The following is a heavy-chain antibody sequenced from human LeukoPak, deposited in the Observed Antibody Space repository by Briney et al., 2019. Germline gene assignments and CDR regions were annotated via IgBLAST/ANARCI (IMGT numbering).Heavy chain of an antibody. V-gene: IGHV1-46*01. D-gene: IGHD2-2*01. CDR3: ARDLPAATY. J-gene: IGHJ4*02. CDR1: GYTFTSYY. Sequence: GASVKVSCKASGYTFTSYYMHWVRQAPGQGLEWIGIINPSGGSTSYAQKFQGRVTMTRDMSTSTVYMELSSLGSEDTAVYYCARDLPAATYWGQGTLVTVSS. CDR2: INPSGGST.